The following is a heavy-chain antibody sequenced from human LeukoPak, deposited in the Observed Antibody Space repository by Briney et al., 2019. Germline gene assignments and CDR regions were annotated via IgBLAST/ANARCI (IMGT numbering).Heavy chain of an antibody. CDR3: ARDWSAAVYAPFDY. CDR1: GFTFGDYA. Sequence: GGSLRLSCTASGFTFGDYAMHWVRQAPDKGLEWVAVISDDGSKKYHADSVKGRFTISRDNSENTLYLQMKSLRHEDTAVYYCARDWSAAVYAPFDYWGQGTLVTVSS. J-gene: IGHJ4*02. V-gene: IGHV3-30*04. D-gene: IGHD5/OR15-5a*01. CDR2: ISDDGSKK.